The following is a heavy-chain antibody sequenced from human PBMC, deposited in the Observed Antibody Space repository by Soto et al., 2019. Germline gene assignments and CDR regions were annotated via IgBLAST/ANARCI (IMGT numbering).Heavy chain of an antibody. CDR1: GGSFSGYY. J-gene: IGHJ1*01. V-gene: IGHV4-34*01. CDR2: INHSGIT. CDR3: AGSTAARLFQH. Sequence: QVQLQQWGAGLLKPSETLSLTCAVYGGSFSGYYWSWIRQPPGKGLVWIGEINHSGITNYNPSLQSRVTISVDASKNHVSLKLSSVTASDTAVYYFAGSTAARLFQHWGQGTLVTVSS. D-gene: IGHD4-17*01.